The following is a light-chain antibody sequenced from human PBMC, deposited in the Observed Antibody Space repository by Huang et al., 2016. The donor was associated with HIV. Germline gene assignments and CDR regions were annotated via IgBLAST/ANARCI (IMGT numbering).Light chain of an antibody. CDR1: QNINTN. Sequence: EIVMTQSPGTLSVAPGERATLSWRASQNINTNLAWFQQKPGQAPRLLIYAASTRTADFPARFSGSGSRTEFTLTISSRQSEDIAVYYCQQYNDWPRSFGQGTKVEIK. J-gene: IGKJ1*01. V-gene: IGKV3-15*01. CDR3: QQYNDWPRS. CDR2: AAS.